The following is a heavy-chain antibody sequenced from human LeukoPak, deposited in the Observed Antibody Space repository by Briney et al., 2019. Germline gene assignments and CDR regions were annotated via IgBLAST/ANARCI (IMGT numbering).Heavy chain of an antibody. D-gene: IGHD3-10*01. V-gene: IGHV3-74*01. CDR2: FLSDGSRT. Sequence: GGSLRLSCAASGFTFSSYWMHWVRHGPGKGLVWVSRFLSDGSRTTYADSVKGRFTISGDNAKNTLYLQMNSLRAEDTAVYYCARVGDYGSGFDFWGQGTLVTVSS. CDR3: ARVGDYGSGFDF. J-gene: IGHJ4*02. CDR1: GFTFSSYW.